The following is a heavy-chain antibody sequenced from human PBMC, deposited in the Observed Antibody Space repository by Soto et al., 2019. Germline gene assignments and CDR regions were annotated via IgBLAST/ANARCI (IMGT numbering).Heavy chain of an antibody. Sequence: PGGSLRLSCAASGFTFSSYEMNWVRQAPGKGLEWVSYISSSGSTIYYADSVKGRFTISRDNAKNSLYLQMNSLRAEDTAVYYCAREGIIAAAGDAFDIWGQGTMVTVSS. CDR2: ISSSGSTI. CDR1: GFTFSSYE. J-gene: IGHJ3*02. V-gene: IGHV3-48*03. CDR3: AREGIIAAAGDAFDI. D-gene: IGHD6-13*01.